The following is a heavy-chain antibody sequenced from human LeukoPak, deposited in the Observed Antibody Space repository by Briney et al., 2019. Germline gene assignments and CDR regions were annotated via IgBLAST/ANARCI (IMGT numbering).Heavy chain of an antibody. CDR2: ISSSSSYI. V-gene: IGHV3-21*01. CDR1: GFTFSSYA. D-gene: IGHD2-8*01. Sequence: GGSLRLSCAASGFTFSSYAMSWVRQAPGKGLEWVSSISSSSSYIYYADSVKGRFTISRDNAKNSLYLQMNSLRAEDTAVYYCARGALGVELDYWGQGTLVTVSS. CDR3: ARGALGVELDY. J-gene: IGHJ4*02.